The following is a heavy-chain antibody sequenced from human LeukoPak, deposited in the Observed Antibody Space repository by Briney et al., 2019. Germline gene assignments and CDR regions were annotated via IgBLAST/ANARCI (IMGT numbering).Heavy chain of an antibody. J-gene: IGHJ5*02. Sequence: GGSLRLSCAASGFTFSSYSMSWVRQAPGKGLEWVSSISSSSSSYIYYADSVKGRFTISRDNAKNSLYLQMNSLRAEDTALYYCARNYGSGRINWFDPWGQGTLVTVSS. CDR1: GFTFSSYS. CDR3: ARNYGSGRINWFDP. V-gene: IGHV3-21*04. D-gene: IGHD3-10*01. CDR2: ISSSSSSYI.